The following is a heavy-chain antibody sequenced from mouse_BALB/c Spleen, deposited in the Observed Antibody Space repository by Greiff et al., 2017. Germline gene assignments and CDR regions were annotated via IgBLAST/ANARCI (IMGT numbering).Heavy chain of an antibody. D-gene: IGHD4-1*01. CDR2: INPSNGRT. Sequence: VQLQQSGAELAKPGASVKMSCKASGYTFTSYWMHWVKQRPGQGLEWIGEINPSNGRTNYNEKFKSKATLTVDKSSSTAYMQLSSLTSEDSAVYYCARWDGRWYFDVWGAGTTVTVSS. J-gene: IGHJ1*01. CDR3: ARWDGRWYFDV. V-gene: IGHV1S81*02. CDR1: GYTFTSYW.